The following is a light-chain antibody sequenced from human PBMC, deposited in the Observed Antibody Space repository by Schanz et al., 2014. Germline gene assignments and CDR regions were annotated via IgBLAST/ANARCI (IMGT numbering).Light chain of an antibody. CDR2: HVS. V-gene: IGLV2-14*03. CDR1: SSDVGDYNY. CDR3: SSYAGSYSYV. Sequence: QSVLTQPASVSGSPGQSITISCTATSSDVGDYNYVSWYQQHPGKAPKLVIYHVSNRPSGVPDRFSGSKSGNTASLTVSGLQAEDEADYYCSSYAGSYSYVFGTGTKLTVL. J-gene: IGLJ1*01.